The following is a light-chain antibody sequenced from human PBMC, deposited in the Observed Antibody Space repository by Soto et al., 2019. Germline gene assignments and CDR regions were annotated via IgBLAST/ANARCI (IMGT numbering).Light chain of an antibody. V-gene: IGKV3-15*01. CDR1: QSISSD. CDR2: GAS. J-gene: IGKJ1*01. CDR3: QRYREGPWT. Sequence: EIVMTQSPATLSVSPGERATLSCRASQSISSDLAWYQQKPGQAPRLLIYGASTRATGIPARFSGSGSGTEVTLTISSLQSEDFAVYYCQRYREGPWTFGQGTKVDIK.